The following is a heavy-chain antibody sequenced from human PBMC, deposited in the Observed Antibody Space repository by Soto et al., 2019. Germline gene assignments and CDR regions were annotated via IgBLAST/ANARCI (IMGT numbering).Heavy chain of an antibody. CDR3: ARLGGITIFGVVLGNWFDP. D-gene: IGHD3-3*01. Sequence: GGSLRLSCAASGFTFSSYAMSWVRQAPGKGLEWVSAISGSGGSTYYADSVKGRFTISRDNSKNTLYLQMNSLRAEDTAVYYCARLGGITIFGVVLGNWFDPWGQGTLVTVSS. J-gene: IGHJ5*02. CDR1: GFTFSSYA. CDR2: ISGSGGST. V-gene: IGHV3-23*01.